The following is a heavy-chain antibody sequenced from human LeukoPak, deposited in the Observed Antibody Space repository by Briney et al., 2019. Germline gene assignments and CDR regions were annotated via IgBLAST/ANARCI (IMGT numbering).Heavy chain of an antibody. V-gene: IGHV1-69*06. CDR2: MIPFFGTA. CDR3: ARSADIVVVPTATSHDAFDI. D-gene: IGHD2-2*01. J-gene: IGHJ3*02. CDR1: VGTFSSYA. Sequence: SVKVSCKASVGTFSSYAISWGRQAPGQGLGWRGGMIPFFGTADYAQKFQGRVTTPADKSTSTAYMELTSLRSEDTAVYYCARSADIVVVPTATSHDAFDIWGQGTMVTVSS.